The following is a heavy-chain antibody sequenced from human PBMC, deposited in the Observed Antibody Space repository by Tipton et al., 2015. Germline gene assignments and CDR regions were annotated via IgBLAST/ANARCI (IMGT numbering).Heavy chain of an antibody. V-gene: IGHV3-23*01. CDR2: ISTSGGNT. D-gene: IGHD6-19*01. J-gene: IGHJ4*02. Sequence: SLRLSCAASGFTFSDHYMDWVRQAPGEGLEWVSAISTSGGNTYHADSVKGRFTISRDNSENTLYLQMNSLRAEDTAVYYCARGQWLVNYWGQGTLVTVSS. CDR3: ARGQWLVNY. CDR1: GFTFSDHY.